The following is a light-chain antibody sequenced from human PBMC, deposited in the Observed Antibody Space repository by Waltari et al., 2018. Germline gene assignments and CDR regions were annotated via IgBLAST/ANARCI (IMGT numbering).Light chain of an antibody. CDR3: MQATHWPWT. CDR2: KVS. V-gene: IGKV2-30*01. J-gene: IGKJ1*01. CDR1: QSLGSSDGHAY. Sequence: DVVMTQSPISLSVTLGQPASIFCRSSQSLGSSDGHAYLSWFHQRPGQSPRRLFYKVSDRDSGVPDRFSGSGSGTDFTLKISRVEAEDVGLYYCMQATHWPWTFGQGTKVEVK.